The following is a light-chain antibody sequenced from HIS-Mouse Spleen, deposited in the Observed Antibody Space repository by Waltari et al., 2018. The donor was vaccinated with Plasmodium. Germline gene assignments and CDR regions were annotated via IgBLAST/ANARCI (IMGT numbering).Light chain of an antibody. J-gene: IGLJ3*02. V-gene: IGLV2-23*01. CDR1: SSDVGSYNL. CDR3: CSYAGSSTNWV. CDR2: EGS. Sequence: QSALTQPASVSGSPGQSITISCTGTSSDVGSYNLVSWYQQHPGKAPKLMIYEGSKRPAGVSNRFSGSNSGNTASLTSSGLQAEDEADYYCCSYAGSSTNWVFGGGTKLTVL.